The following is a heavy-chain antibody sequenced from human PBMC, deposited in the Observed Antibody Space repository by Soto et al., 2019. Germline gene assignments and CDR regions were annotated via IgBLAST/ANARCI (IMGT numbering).Heavy chain of an antibody. CDR2: ISAYNGNT. Sequence: ASVKVSCKASGYTFTSYGISWVRQAPGQGLEWMGWISAYNGNTNYAQKLQGRVTMTTDTSTSTAYMELRSLRSDDTAVYYCARVYCSGGSCYYYGMDVWGQGTTVTVS. CDR3: ARVYCSGGSCYYYGMDV. D-gene: IGHD2-15*01. CDR1: GYTFTSYG. J-gene: IGHJ6*02. V-gene: IGHV1-18*01.